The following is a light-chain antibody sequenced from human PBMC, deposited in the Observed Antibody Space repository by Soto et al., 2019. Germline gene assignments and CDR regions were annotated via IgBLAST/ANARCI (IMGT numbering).Light chain of an antibody. CDR1: QSISTW. CDR2: KAS. CDR3: QQYTRDWT. V-gene: IGKV1-5*03. J-gene: IGKJ1*01. Sequence: DIQMTQSPSTLSASVGGRVTITCRASQSISTWLAWYQHKPGKAPKLLIYKASNLESGVPARFSGSGSGTEFTLTISSQEPDDFATNYCQQYTRDWTFDQGTKVEMK.